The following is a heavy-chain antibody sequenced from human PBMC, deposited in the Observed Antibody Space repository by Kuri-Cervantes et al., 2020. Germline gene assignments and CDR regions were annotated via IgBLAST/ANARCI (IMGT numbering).Heavy chain of an antibody. CDR2: ISSSGSTI. V-gene: IGHV3-11*01. J-gene: IGHJ4*02. CDR3: ASPGGVYGSGSYYNGGYY. Sequence: GGSLRLSCAASGFTFSDYYMSWIRQAPGKGLEWVPYISSSGSTIYYADSVKGRFTISRDNAKNSLYLQMNSLRAEDTAVYYCASPGGVYGSGSYYNGGYYWGQGTLVTVSS. D-gene: IGHD3-10*01. CDR1: GFTFSDYY.